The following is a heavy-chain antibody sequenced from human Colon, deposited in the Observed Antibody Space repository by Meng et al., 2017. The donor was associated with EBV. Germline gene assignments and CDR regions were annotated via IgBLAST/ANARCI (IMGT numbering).Heavy chain of an antibody. CDR3: ARVSSGWDYFDY. Sequence: QLQLQESGTGLVKPSQTLSLTCTVSGGSVSSGGYYWTWLRQHPGKGLEWFGHIYYSGSTFYNPSLKRRVIISIDTSKNQFSLNLRSVTAADTAVYYCARVSSGWDYFDYWGQGTLVTVSS. V-gene: IGHV4-31*03. J-gene: IGHJ4*02. CDR1: GGSVSSGGYY. CDR2: IYYSGST. D-gene: IGHD6-19*01.